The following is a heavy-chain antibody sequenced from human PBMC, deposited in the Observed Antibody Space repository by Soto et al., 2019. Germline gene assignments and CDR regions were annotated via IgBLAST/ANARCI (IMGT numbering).Heavy chain of an antibody. Sequence: QVQLVDSGGGVVQPGRSLRLYCAASGFIFSIYGMHWVRQAPGKGLEWVAVISSDGSNSYYADFVKGRFTISRDNSNNTLYLQMNNLRPEDTAVYYCAKDLQLGGDGYYFDYWGQGTLVSVSS. CDR3: AKDLQLGGDGYYFDY. J-gene: IGHJ4*02. D-gene: IGHD2-21*02. V-gene: IGHV3-30*18. CDR2: ISSDGSNS. CDR1: GFIFSIYG.